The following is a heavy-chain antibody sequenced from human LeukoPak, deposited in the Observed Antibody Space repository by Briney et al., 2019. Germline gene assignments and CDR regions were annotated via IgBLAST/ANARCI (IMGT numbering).Heavy chain of an antibody. CDR2: ISSSSTI. J-gene: IGHJ4*02. CDR3: ARDKPAGY. V-gene: IGHV3-48*01. CDR1: GFTFSSYS. Sequence: GGSLRLSCAASGFTFSSYSMNWVRQAPGKGLEWVSYISSSSTIHYADSVKGRFTISRDDAKNSLYLQMNSLRAEDTAVYYCARDKPAGYWGQGTLVTVSS.